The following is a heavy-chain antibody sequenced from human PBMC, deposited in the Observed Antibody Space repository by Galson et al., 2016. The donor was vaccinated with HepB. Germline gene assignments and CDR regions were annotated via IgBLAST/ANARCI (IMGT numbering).Heavy chain of an antibody. V-gene: IGHV3-23*01. D-gene: IGHD1-26*01. Sequence: SLRLSCAASGFTVSSRYMSWVRQAPGKGLEWVSTISNDGVNTYYADSVKGRFTVSRDNSRNTLYLQMNSLRADDTGVYYCAKRIIVESSGGMDVWGQGTTVTVSS. J-gene: IGHJ6*02. CDR1: GFTVSSRY. CDR3: AKRIIVESSGGMDV. CDR2: ISNDGVNT.